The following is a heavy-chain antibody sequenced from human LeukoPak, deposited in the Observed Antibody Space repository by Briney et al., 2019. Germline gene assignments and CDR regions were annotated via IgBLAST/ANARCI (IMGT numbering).Heavy chain of an antibody. J-gene: IGHJ4*02. D-gene: IGHD4-11*01. V-gene: IGHV3-7*01. CDR1: GFTFKKYW. CDR3: ARDDYTRY. Sequence: PGESLRLSCAASGFTFKKYWMNWVRQVPGKGLECLANIKEDGSETYYADSMKGRFTISRDNPKNLLFLQINSLRVEDTAVYYCARDDYTRYWGQGTLVTVSS. CDR2: IKEDGSET.